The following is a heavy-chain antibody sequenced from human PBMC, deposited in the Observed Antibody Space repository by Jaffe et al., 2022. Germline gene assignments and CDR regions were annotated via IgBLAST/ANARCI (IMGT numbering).Heavy chain of an antibody. J-gene: IGHJ4*02. CDR3: ARDRIHYDILTGYHYYFDY. Sequence: QVQLVQSGAEVKKPGASVKVSCKASGYTFTSYYMHWVRQAPGQGLEWMGIINPSGGSTSYAQKFQGRVTMTRDTSTSTVYMELSSLRSEDTAVYYCARDRIHYDILTGYHYYFDYWGQGTLVTVSS. D-gene: IGHD3-9*01. CDR1: GYTFTSYY. CDR2: INPSGGST. V-gene: IGHV1-46*01.